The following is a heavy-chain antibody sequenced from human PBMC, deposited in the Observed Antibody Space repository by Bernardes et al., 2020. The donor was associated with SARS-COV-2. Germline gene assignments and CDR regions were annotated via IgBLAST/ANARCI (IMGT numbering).Heavy chain of an antibody. Sequence: GGSLRLSCVVSGFSLSGNAMSWVRQAPGKGLEWVSGVGSDGNTHYADSVRGRFSVSRDNSKNTLYLQMNSLTGEDTAVYFCAKDLFSWGASDYWGLGTLVTVSS. CDR1: GFSLSGNA. D-gene: IGHD1-26*01. CDR2: VGSDGNT. V-gene: IGHV3-23*01. J-gene: IGHJ4*01. CDR3: AKDLFSWGASDY.